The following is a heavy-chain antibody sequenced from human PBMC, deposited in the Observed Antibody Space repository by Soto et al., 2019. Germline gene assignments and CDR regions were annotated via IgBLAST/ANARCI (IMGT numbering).Heavy chain of an antibody. CDR1: GFTFSSYW. CDR3: ARDPVISIAVAGTDY. CDR2: IKQDGSEK. J-gene: IGHJ4*02. D-gene: IGHD6-19*01. V-gene: IGHV3-7*01. Sequence: EVQLVESVGGLVQPGGSLRLSCAASGFTFSSYWMSWVRQAAGKGLEWVANIKQDGSEKYYVDSVKGRFTISRDNAKNSLYLQMNSPRAEDTAVYYCARDPVISIAVAGTDYWGQGTLVTVSS.